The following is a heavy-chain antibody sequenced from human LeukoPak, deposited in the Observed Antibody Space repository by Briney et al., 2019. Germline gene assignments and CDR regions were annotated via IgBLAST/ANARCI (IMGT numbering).Heavy chain of an antibody. CDR3: AKECNSPGSCYYFDY. J-gene: IGHJ4*02. CDR2: IKQDGSEK. Sequence: GGSLRLSCAASGFTFSSYWMSWVRQAPGKGLEWVANIKQDGSEKYYVDSVKGRFTISRDNAKNSLYLQMNSLRAGDTAVYYCAKECNSPGSCYYFDYWGQGTLVTVSS. D-gene: IGHD2-15*01. V-gene: IGHV3-7*03. CDR1: GFTFSSYW.